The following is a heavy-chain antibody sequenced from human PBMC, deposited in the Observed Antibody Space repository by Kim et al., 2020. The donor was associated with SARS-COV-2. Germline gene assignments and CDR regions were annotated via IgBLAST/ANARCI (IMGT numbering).Heavy chain of an antibody. D-gene: IGHD3-22*01. CDR1: GFTFSSYA. V-gene: IGHV3-30*04. CDR2: ISYDGSNK. J-gene: IGHJ6*02. Sequence: GGSLRLSCAASGFTFSSYAMHWVRQAPGKGLEWVAVISYDGSNKYYADSVKGRFTISRDNSKNTLYLQMNSLRAEDTAVYYCARDATYYYDSSGYYYPQTDYYYYYGMDVWGQGNTVTVSS. CDR3: ARDATYYYDSSGYYYPQTDYYYYYGMDV.